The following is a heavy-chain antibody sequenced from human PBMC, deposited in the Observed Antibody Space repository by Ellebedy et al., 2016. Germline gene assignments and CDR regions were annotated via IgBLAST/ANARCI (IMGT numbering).Heavy chain of an antibody. D-gene: IGHD4-17*01. CDR2: ISGGGDAT. J-gene: IGHJ4*02. CDR1: GFTFRNFF. Sequence: GESLKISXVASGFTFRNFFMSWVRQAPGEGLEWVSTISGGGDATFSADSVKGRFTISRDNSRYTLYLQMDSLTAADTAVYYCYYGHYSGFWGQGTLVTVSS. CDR3: YYGHYSGF. V-gene: IGHV3-23*01.